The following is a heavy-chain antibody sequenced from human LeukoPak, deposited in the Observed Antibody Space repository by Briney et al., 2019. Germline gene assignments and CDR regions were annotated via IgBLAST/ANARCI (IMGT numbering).Heavy chain of an antibody. J-gene: IGHJ4*02. Sequence: ASVKVSCKASGYTFTSYGISWVRQAPGQGLEWMGWINPNSGGTNYAQKFQGRVTMTRDTSISTAYMELSRLRSDDTAVYYCARSGGRYSSGWYVYWGQGTLVTVSS. V-gene: IGHV1-2*02. D-gene: IGHD6-19*01. CDR3: ARSGGRYSSGWYVY. CDR2: INPNSGGT. CDR1: GYTFTSYG.